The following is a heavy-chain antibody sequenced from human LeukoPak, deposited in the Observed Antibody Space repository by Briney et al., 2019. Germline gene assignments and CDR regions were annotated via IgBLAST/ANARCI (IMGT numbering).Heavy chain of an antibody. CDR1: GFTFSSYG. J-gene: IGHJ4*02. CDR2: ISYDGSNR. CDR3: AKDRRAGSYDY. D-gene: IGHD3-10*01. V-gene: IGHV3-30*18. Sequence: GGSLRLSCAASGFTFSSYGMHWVRQAPGKGLEWVAVISYDGSNRYYADSVKGRFTISRDTSKNTLYLQMNSLRAEDTAVYYCAKDRRAGSYDYWGQGTLVTVSS.